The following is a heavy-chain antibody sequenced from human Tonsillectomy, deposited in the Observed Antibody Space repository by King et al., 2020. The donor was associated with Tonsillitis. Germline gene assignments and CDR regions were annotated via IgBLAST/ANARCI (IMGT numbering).Heavy chain of an antibody. CDR3: ARERTYSSRWGIDY. D-gene: IGHD6-19*01. CDR2: ISYDGSNE. J-gene: IGHJ4*02. CDR1: GFIFRSYG. V-gene: IGHV3-33*05. Sequence: QVQLVESGGGVVQPGGSLRLSCAASGFIFRSYGVHWVRQAPGKGLEWVTVISYDGSNEKYADSVKGRFTVSRDNFKNQLSLQMDSLKADDTAIYFCARERTYSSRWGIDYWGQGTPVTVSS.